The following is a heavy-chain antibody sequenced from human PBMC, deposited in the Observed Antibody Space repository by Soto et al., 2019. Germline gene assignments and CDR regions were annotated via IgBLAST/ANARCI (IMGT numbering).Heavy chain of an antibody. CDR2: ISYDGRNK. CDR1: GFTLSSYG. V-gene: IGHV3-30*05. Sequence: QIQLVQSGGGGVQPGRSLRLSCAASGFTLSSYGMHWVRQAPGKGLEWVAAISYDGRNKWYMDSLEGRFTVSRDNSESTVFLQVAALRPEAAAMCFCAKARARLAVGAIAGGGGAFDAWGQGTMVTVSS. CDR3: AKARARLAVGAIAGGGGAFDA. D-gene: IGHD1-26*01. J-gene: IGHJ3*01.